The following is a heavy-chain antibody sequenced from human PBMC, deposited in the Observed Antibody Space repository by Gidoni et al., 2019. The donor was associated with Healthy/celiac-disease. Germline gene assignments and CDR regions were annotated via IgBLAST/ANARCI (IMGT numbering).Heavy chain of an antibody. CDR1: GFTFSSYA. CDR3: AKVGLLAVAGHYYFDY. CDR2: ISGSGGST. J-gene: IGHJ4*02. D-gene: IGHD6-19*01. Sequence: EVQLLESGGGLVQPGGSLRLSCAASGFTFSSYAMSWVRQAPGKGLEWVSAISGSGGSTYYADSVKGRFTISRDNSKNTLYLQMNSLRAEDTAVYYCAKVGLLAVAGHYYFDYWGQGTLVTVSS. V-gene: IGHV3-23*01.